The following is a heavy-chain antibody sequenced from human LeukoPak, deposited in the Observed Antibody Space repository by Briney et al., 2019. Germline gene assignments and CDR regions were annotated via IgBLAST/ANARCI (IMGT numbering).Heavy chain of an antibody. V-gene: IGHV4-30-4*01. D-gene: IGHD5-24*01. CDR2: IYYSGST. CDR1: GGSISSGDYY. CDR3: ARDWEMATRFDY. J-gene: IGHJ4*02. Sequence: SETLSLTCTVSGGSISSGDYYWSWIRQPPGKGLEWIGYIYYSGSTYYNPSLKSRVTISVDTSKNQFSLKLSSVTAADTAVYYCARDWEMATRFDYWGQGTLVTVSP.